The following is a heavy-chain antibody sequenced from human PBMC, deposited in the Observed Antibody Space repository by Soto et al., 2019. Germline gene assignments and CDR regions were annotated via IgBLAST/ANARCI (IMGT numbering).Heavy chain of an antibody. Sequence: SVKVSCKASGGTFSSYAISWVRQAPGQGLEWMGGIIPIFGTANYAQKFQGRVTITADESTSTAYMELSSLRSEDTAVYYCARGNEAAHPAFYYYYYGMDVWGQGTTVTVSS. D-gene: IGHD6-6*01. CDR3: ARGNEAAHPAFYYYYYGMDV. V-gene: IGHV1-69*13. J-gene: IGHJ6*02. CDR1: GGTFSSYA. CDR2: IIPIFGTA.